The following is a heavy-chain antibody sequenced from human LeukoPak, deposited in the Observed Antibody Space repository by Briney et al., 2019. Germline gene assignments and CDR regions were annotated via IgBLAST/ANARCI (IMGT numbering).Heavy chain of an antibody. CDR3: ASYWGGRFDY. V-gene: IGHV4-59*01. J-gene: IGHJ4*02. Sequence: SETLSLTCTVSGGSISSYYWNWIRLPPGKGLEWIGYIYYSGSTNYNPSLKSRVTISVDTSKNQFSLKLSSVTAADTAVYYCASYWGGRFDYWGQGTLVTVSS. CDR2: IYYSGST. D-gene: IGHD7-27*01. CDR1: GGSISSYY.